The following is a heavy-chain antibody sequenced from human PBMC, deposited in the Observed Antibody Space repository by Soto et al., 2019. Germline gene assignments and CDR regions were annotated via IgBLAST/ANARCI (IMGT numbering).Heavy chain of an antibody. CDR3: AKDLDLGRIMITFGGVIVAFDY. V-gene: IGHV3-23*01. CDR2: ISGSGGST. Sequence: AGGSLRLSCAASGFTFSSYAMRWVRHAPGKGLEWVSAISGSGGSTYYADSVKGRFTISRDNSKNTLYLQMNSLRAEDTAVYYCAKDLDLGRIMITFGGVIVAFDYWGQGTLVTVSS. J-gene: IGHJ4*02. D-gene: IGHD3-16*02. CDR1: GFTFSSYA.